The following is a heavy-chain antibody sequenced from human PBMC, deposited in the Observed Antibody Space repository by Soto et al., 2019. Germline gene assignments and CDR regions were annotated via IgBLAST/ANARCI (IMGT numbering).Heavy chain of an antibody. CDR3: ARDRGGSGSYYY. D-gene: IGHD1-26*01. Sequence: GGSLRLSCAASGFTFSSYGMHWVRQAPGKGLEWVAVIWYDGSNKYYADSVKGRFTISRDNSKNTLYLQMNSLRAEDTAVYYCARDRGGSGSYYYWGQGTLVTVSS. V-gene: IGHV3-33*01. J-gene: IGHJ4*02. CDR2: IWYDGSNK. CDR1: GFTFSSYG.